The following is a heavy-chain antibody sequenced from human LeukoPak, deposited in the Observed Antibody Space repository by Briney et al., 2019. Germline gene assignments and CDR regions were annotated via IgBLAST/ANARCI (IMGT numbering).Heavy chain of an antibody. V-gene: IGHV1-18*01. CDR1: GYTFTSYG. CDR2: ISAYNGNT. D-gene: IGHD6-19*01. CDR3: ARGSYRFGAVADQDY. J-gene: IGHJ4*02. Sequence: ASVKVSCKASGYTFTSYGISWVRRAPGQGLEWMGWISAYNGNTNYAQKLQGRVTMTTDTSTSTAYMELRSLRSDDTAVYYCARGSYRFGAVADQDYWGQGTLVTVSS.